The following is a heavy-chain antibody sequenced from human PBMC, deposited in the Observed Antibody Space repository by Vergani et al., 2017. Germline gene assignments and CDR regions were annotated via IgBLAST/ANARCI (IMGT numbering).Heavy chain of an antibody. J-gene: IGHJ4*02. CDR3: ARHITSSSWYFDY. Sequence: QLHLQESGPGLVKPSETLSLTCTVSGGSITSSSYYWGWIRQPPGKGLEWIGNIYHSGGAYYNPSLKSRVTISVDTSKNQFSLKLSSVTAADTAVYYCARHITSSSWYFDYWGQGTLVTVSS. CDR2: IYHSGGA. D-gene: IGHD6-13*01. CDR1: GGSITSSSYY. V-gene: IGHV4-39*01.